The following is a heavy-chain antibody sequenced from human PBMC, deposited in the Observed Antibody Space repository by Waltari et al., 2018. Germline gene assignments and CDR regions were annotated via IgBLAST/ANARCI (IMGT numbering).Heavy chain of an antibody. CDR1: GGSISSSY. D-gene: IGHD3-3*01. CDR2: IYTSGST. J-gene: IGHJ4*02. V-gene: IGHV4-4*07. Sequence: QVQLQESGPGLVKPSETLSLTCTVSGGSISSSYWSWIRQPAGKGLEWIGRIYTSGSTNYNPSLKSRVTMSVDTSKNQFSLKLSSVTAADTAVYYCAGGAIFGVVTPSFDYWGQGTLVTVSS. CDR3: AGGAIFGVVTPSFDY.